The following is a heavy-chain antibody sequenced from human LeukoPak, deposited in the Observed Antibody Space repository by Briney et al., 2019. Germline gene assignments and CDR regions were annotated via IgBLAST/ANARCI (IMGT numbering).Heavy chain of an antibody. D-gene: IGHD3-9*01. J-gene: IGHJ4*02. CDR2: ISGNGGST. CDR3: AKASLEGYFDAGGYFDY. Sequence: PGGSLRLSRAASGFTFNNYAMSWVRQAPGKGLEWVSSISGNGGSTYYAGSVKGRFTVSRDNSKNTLSLQMNSLRAEDTAVYYCAKASLEGYFDAGGYFDYWGQGTLVTVSS. CDR1: GFTFNNYA. V-gene: IGHV3-23*01.